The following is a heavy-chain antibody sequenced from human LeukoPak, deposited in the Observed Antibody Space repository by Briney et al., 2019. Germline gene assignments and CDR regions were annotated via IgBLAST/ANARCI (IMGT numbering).Heavy chain of an antibody. Sequence: GGSLRLSCAASGFTFSNAWMSWVRQAPGKGLEWVGRIKSKTDGGTTDYAAPVKGRFTISREDSKNTLYLQMNSLKTEDTAVYYCTTGADYYDSSGYYTYSLLAFDYWGQGTLVTVSS. V-gene: IGHV3-15*01. D-gene: IGHD3-22*01. CDR1: GFTFSNAW. J-gene: IGHJ4*02. CDR2: IKSKTDGGTT. CDR3: TTGADYYDSSGYYTYSLLAFDY.